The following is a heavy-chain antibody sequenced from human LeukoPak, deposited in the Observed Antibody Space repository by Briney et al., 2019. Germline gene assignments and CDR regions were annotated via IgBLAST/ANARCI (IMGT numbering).Heavy chain of an antibody. CDR2: ITADSGTT. Sequence: GGSLRLSCAVSGFTFSTKSMNWVRQAPGKGLEWVSYITADSGTTYYADSVKGRFTISRDNAKNSLYLQMNSLRSDDTAVYYCASRDSSDGFFYWGQGTLVTVSP. D-gene: IGHD6-25*01. V-gene: IGHV3-48*01. J-gene: IGHJ4*02. CDR3: ASRDSSDGFFY. CDR1: GFTFSTKS.